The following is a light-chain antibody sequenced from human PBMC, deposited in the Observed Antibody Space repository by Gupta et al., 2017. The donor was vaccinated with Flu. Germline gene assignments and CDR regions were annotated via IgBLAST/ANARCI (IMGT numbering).Light chain of an antibody. Sequence: DIQMTQSPSSLSASVGDRVTITCRASQSISSYLNWYQQKPGKAPKLLIYAASSLQSGVPSRFSGSGSGTDFTLTISRLQPEDFATYYCLHSDSTPPTFGGGTKVEIK. CDR3: LHSDSTPPT. CDR2: AAS. CDR1: QSISSY. V-gene: IGKV1-39*01. J-gene: IGKJ4*01.